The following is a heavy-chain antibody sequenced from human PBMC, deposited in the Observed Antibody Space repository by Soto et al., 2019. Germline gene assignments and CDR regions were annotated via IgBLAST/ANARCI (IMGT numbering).Heavy chain of an antibody. Sequence: QVQLLQSGPEVRKPGTSVKVSCKASGFNFVDHGFSWVRQAPGHALEWMGWISVYNGNIDYAEKFQGGVSMTTDTSTDTAYMELGSLRSDDTAVYSCVRARAATFVPFAFWGQGTLVTVSS. J-gene: IGHJ4*02. CDR2: ISVYNGNI. V-gene: IGHV1-18*04. D-gene: IGHD2-15*01. CDR1: GFNFVDHG. CDR3: VRARAATFVPFAF.